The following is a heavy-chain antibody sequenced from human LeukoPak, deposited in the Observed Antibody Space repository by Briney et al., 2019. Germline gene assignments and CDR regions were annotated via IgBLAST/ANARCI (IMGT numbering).Heavy chain of an antibody. V-gene: IGHV1-2*02. CDR2: VNPNSGDT. D-gene: IGHD1-26*01. CDR1: GYTFTTYN. CDR3: ARASGSYWWFDS. Sequence: ASVTVSCKASGYTFTTYNINWVRQAPGQGLEWMGCVNPNSGDTNYAQKFQGSVTMTRDTSISTVYMELSRLRSDDTAVYYCARASGSYWWFDSWGQGTLVTVSS. J-gene: IGHJ5*01.